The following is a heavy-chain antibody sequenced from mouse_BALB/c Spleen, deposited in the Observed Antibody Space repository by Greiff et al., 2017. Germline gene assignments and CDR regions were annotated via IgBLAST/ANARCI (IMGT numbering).Heavy chain of an antibody. CDR3: ARQLGLRGAMDY. CDR2: ISYDGST. D-gene: IGHD3-1*01. J-gene: IGHJ4*01. Sequence: EVKLQQSGPGLVKPSQSLSLTCSVTGYSITSGYYWNWIRQFPGNILEWMGYISYDGSTNYTPSFKNRIAITRDTSKNQFFLKLNSVTTEDTATYYCARQLGLRGAMDYWGQGTSVTVSS. CDR1: GYSITSGYY. V-gene: IGHV3-6*02.